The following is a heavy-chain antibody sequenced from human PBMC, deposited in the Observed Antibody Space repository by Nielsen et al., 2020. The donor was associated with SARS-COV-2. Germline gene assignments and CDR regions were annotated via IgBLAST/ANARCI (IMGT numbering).Heavy chain of an antibody. D-gene: IGHD3-9*01. Sequence: ASVKVSCKASGYTFTGYYLHWVRQAPGQGPEWMGRINPNSGDTAYVQKFRGRVTMTRDTSINTAYMELSRVRSDDTAVYYCARGDSLTGYWGYYFDNWGQGTLVTVSS. J-gene: IGHJ4*02. CDR3: ARGDSLTGYWGYYFDN. CDR1: GYTFTGYY. V-gene: IGHV1-2*06. CDR2: INPNSGDT.